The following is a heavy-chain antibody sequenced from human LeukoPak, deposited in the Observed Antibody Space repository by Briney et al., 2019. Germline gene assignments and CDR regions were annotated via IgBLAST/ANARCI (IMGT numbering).Heavy chain of an antibody. Sequence: PGGSLRLSCAASGFSLSNFAMRWVRQAPGKGLEWVSTVGAGGSDTFYPDSVKGRFTISRDNSKNTLFLQMNSLRAEDTAVYHCAKGLGGRFTESRYFDLWGRGTLVSVSS. J-gene: IGHJ2*01. CDR1: GFSLSNFA. CDR3: AKGLGGRFTESRYFDL. V-gene: IGHV3-23*01. D-gene: IGHD3-16*01. CDR2: VGAGGSDT.